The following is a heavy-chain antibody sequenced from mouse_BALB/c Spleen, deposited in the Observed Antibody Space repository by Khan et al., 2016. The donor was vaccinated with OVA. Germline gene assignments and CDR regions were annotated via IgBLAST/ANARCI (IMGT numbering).Heavy chain of an antibody. CDR2: ISYSGGT. J-gene: IGHJ2*01. CDR1: GYSITSGYA. V-gene: IGHV3-2*02. CDR3: ARGNYYGCYFDY. D-gene: IGHD1-1*01. Sequence: EVQLQESGPGLVKPSQSLSLTCTVTGYSITSGYAWNWIRQFPGNKLEWMGYISYSGGTSYNPSLKSRISITRDTSKNQFFLQLNFVTTEDTATYYCARGNYYGCYFDYWGQGTTLTVSS.